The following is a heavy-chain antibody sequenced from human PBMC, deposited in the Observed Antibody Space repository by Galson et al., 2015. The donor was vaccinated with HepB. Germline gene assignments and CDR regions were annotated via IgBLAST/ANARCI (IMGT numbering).Heavy chain of an antibody. CDR2: IYYSGST. J-gene: IGHJ4*02. Sequence: SETLSLTCTVSGGSISSYYWSWIRQPPGKGLEWIGYIYYSGSTNYNPSLKSRVTISVDTSKNQFSLKLSSVTAADTAVYYCARLDRYSKEFDYWGQGTLVTVSS. CDR1: GGSISSYY. V-gene: IGHV4-59*01. D-gene: IGHD4-11*01. CDR3: ARLDRYSKEFDY.